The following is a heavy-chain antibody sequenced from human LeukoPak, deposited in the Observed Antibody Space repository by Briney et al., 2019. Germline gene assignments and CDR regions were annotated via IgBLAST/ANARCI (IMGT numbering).Heavy chain of an antibody. V-gene: IGHV1-69*13. CDR3: ARAVVPAAPFDY. Sequence: GASVNVSCKASGGTFSSYAISWVRQAPGQGLEWMGGIIPIFGTVNYAQKFQGRVTITADESTSTAYMELSSLRSEDTAVYYCARAVVPAAPFDYWGQGTLVTVSS. CDR2: IIPIFGTV. J-gene: IGHJ4*02. CDR1: GGTFSSYA. D-gene: IGHD2-2*01.